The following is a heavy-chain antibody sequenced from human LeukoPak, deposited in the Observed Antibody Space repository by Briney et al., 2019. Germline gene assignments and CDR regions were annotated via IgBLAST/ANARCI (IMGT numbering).Heavy chain of an antibody. D-gene: IGHD2-2*01. CDR2: MNPNSGNT. CDR1: GYTFTSYD. V-gene: IGHV1-8*01. Sequence: ASVKVSCKASGYTFTSYDINWVRQATGQGLEWMGWMNPNSGNTGYAQKFQGRVTMTRNTSISTAYMELSSLRSEDTAVYYCARPTRCSSTSCSYGMDVWGQGTTVTVSS. J-gene: IGHJ6*02. CDR3: ARPTRCSSTSCSYGMDV.